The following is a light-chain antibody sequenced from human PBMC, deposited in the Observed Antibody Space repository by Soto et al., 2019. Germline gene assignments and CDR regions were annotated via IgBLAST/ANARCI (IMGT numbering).Light chain of an antibody. CDR1: GSSIGSNS. J-gene: IGLJ3*02. CDR3: VAWDDSLRGWV. CDR2: RNN. Sequence: QSVLTQPPSESGTSGQRVTISCSASGSSIGSNSVYWYQHLPGTAPKLLIYRNNQRPSGVTDRFSGSKSGTSASLAISGLRSEDEGDYYCVAWDDSLRGWVFGGGTKLTVL. V-gene: IGLV1-47*01.